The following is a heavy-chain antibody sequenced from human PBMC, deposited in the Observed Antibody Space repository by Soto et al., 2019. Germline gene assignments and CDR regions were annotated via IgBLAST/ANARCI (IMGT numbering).Heavy chain of an antibody. V-gene: IGHV4-59*08. CDR1: GGSISSYY. J-gene: IGHJ4*02. CDR2: IYYSGST. CDR3: ARGNSFGSGIGNSDH. D-gene: IGHD3-10*01. Sequence: SETLCLTCTVSGGSISSYYWSWIRQPPGKGLEWIGYIYYSGSTNYNPSLKSRVTISVDTSKNQFSLKLRSVTAADTAIYYCARGNSFGSGIGNSDHWGQGAQVSVSS.